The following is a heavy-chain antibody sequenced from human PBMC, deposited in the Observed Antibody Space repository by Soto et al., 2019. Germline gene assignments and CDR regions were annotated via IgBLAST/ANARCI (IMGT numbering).Heavy chain of an antibody. CDR3: ARSLWFGELP. CDR2: IYWDNDK. Sequence: QITLKESGPTLVKPTQTLTLTCSFSGFSLSTTGVGVGWIRQSPGKALEWLAIIYWDNDKRYSPSLKSRVTITKHPSQTPVVLTVTNMDPVDTVTYYCARSLWFGELPWRQRALVTVSS. J-gene: IGHJ5*02. CDR1: GFSLSTTGVG. V-gene: IGHV2-5*02. D-gene: IGHD3-10*01.